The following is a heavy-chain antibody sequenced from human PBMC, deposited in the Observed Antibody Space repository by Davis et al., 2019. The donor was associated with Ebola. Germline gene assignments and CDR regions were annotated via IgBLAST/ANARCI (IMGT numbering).Heavy chain of an antibody. CDR3: ARGPFSAIFGVVTIYFDY. CDR2: TYYRSKWNN. CDR1: GDSVSSNSVA. D-gene: IGHD3-3*01. Sequence: SQTLSLTCAISGDSVSSNSVAWNWIRQSPSRGLEWLGRTYYRSKWNNDYVVSVRSRITIKSDTSKNQFSLQLNSVTPEDTAVYYCARGPFSAIFGVVTIYFDYWGQGTLVTVSS. V-gene: IGHV6-1*01. J-gene: IGHJ4*02.